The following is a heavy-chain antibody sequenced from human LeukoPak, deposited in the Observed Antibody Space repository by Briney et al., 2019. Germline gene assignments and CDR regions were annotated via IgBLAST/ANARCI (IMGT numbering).Heavy chain of an antibody. D-gene: IGHD3-10*01. CDR1: GFTFDDYA. V-gene: IGHV3-9*01. CDR3: ARGGDFNFDY. CDR2: ISWNSGSI. Sequence: GGSLRLSCAASGFTFDDYAMHRVRQAPGKGLEWVSGISWNSGSIGYADSVKGRFTISRDNAKNSLYLQMNSLRAEDTAVYYCARGGDFNFDYWGQGTLVTVSS. J-gene: IGHJ4*02.